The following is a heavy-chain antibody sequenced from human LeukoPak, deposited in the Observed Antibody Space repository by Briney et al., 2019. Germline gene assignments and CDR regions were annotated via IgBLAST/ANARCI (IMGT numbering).Heavy chain of an antibody. V-gene: IGHV4-59*11. D-gene: IGHD4-17*01. CDR1: GGSFSSHY. CDR2: ISYIGST. CDR3: ARDPTTVTKGLDV. J-gene: IGHJ3*01. Sequence: SETLSLTCTVSGGSFSSHYWSWIRQPPGKGLEWIGYISYIGSTNYNPSLRSRVTISVDTSKKQFSLKLSSVTAADTAVYYCARDPTTVTKGLDVWGQGTMVTVSS.